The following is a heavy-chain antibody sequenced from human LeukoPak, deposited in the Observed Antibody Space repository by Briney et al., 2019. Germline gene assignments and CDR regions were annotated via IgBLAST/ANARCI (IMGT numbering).Heavy chain of an antibody. CDR1: GGTFSSYD. CDR2: IIPIFGTA. D-gene: IGHD6-6*01. CDR3: ARDRPPYSSSPMMGDDAFDI. J-gene: IGHJ3*02. V-gene: IGHV1-69*13. Sequence: SVKVSCKASGGTFSSYDISWVRQAPGQGLEWMGGIIPIFGTANYAQKSQGRVTITADESTSTAYMELSSLRSEDTAVYYCARDRPPYSSSPMMGDDAFDIWGQGTMVTASS.